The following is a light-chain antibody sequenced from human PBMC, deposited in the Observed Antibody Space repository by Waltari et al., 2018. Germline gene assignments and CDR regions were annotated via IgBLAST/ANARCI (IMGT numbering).Light chain of an antibody. CDR3: QQSYSIPRT. V-gene: IGKV1-39*01. Sequence: IKMTQSPPSLSASVGERVNTTCRASQSISSYLNWYQQKPGKAPKVLIYAASSLQSGVPSRFSGSGSGTDFTLTISSLQPEDFATYYCQQSYSIPRTFGPGTKVDIK. CDR2: AAS. J-gene: IGKJ3*01. CDR1: QSISSY.